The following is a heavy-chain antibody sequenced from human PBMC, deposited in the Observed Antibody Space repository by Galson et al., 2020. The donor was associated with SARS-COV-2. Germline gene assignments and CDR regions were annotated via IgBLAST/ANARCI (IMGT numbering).Heavy chain of an antibody. CDR3: ARMWVEPGPLYFDFDYYMDV. CDR2: LFSNDQK. V-gene: IGHV2-26*01. Sequence: SGPTLVKPTETLTLTCTVSGFSLTHARMAVSWIRQPPGKALEWLAHLFSNDQKSYSTSLKTRLTISKDAAKSQVVLTMTDLDPVDTATYYCARMWVEPGPLYFDFDYYMDVWGTGTTVGVSS. J-gene: IGHJ6*03. CDR1: GFSLTHARMA. D-gene: IGHD2-8*01.